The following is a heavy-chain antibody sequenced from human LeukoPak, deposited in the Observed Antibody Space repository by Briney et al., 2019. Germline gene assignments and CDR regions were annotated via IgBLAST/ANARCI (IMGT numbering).Heavy chain of an antibody. Sequence: GGSLRLSCEASEFTFSNYWMSWVRQAPGKGLEWVANVKQDGSEKYYVDSVKGRFTISRDNSKNTLYLQMNSLRAEDTAVYYCAKEVKDDIVATIHDYWGQGTLATVSS. J-gene: IGHJ4*02. D-gene: IGHD5-12*01. CDR3: AKEVKDDIVATIHDY. V-gene: IGHV3-7*03. CDR1: EFTFSNYW. CDR2: VKQDGSEK.